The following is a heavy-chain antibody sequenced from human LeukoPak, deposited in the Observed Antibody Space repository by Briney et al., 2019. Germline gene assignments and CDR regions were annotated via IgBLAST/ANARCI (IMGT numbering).Heavy chain of an antibody. J-gene: IGHJ4*02. V-gene: IGHV3-23*01. CDR2: ISGSGGST. Sequence: GGSMRLSCAASGFTFSTYAMSWVRQAPGKGLEWVSAISGSGGSTYYADSVKGRFTIARDNSKNTLYLQMNSLRAEDTAVYYCAKMPLLGTGYYSLMPTPFDYWGQGTLVTVSS. CDR1: GFTFSTYA. CDR3: AKMPLLGTGYYSLMPTPFDY. D-gene: IGHD3-9*01.